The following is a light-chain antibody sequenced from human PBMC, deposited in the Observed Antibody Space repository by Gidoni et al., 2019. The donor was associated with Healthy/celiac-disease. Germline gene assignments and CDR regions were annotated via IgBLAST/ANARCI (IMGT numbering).Light chain of an antibody. J-gene: IGKJ3*01. CDR3: QQYNNWPPFT. V-gene: IGKV3-15*01. Sequence: EIVMTQSPATLSVSPGERATLSGRASQSVSSKLAWYQQRPGQAPRHLIYCTSTRTTGIPARSSGSGSGTEFTLTISSLQSEDFAVYYCQQYNNWPPFTFGPGTKVDIK. CDR1: QSVSSK. CDR2: CTS.